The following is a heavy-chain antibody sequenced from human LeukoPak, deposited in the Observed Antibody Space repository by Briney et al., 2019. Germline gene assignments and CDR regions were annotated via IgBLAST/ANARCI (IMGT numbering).Heavy chain of an antibody. CDR1: GFSFTTYA. Sequence: YPGGSLRLSCTASGFSFTTYAMNWVRQAPGKGLEYVSTISANGGSTYYANSVKGRFTISKDNSKNTLYLQMGSLRAEDMAVYYCARGGGYDSSSHDAFDIWGQGTMVTVSS. J-gene: IGHJ3*02. D-gene: IGHD3-22*01. CDR3: ARGGGYDSSSHDAFDI. CDR2: ISANGGST. V-gene: IGHV3-64*01.